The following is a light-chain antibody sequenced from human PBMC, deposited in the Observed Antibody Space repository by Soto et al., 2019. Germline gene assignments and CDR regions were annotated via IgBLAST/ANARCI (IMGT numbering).Light chain of an antibody. CDR2: DAS. V-gene: IGKV1-5*01. Sequence: DIQVTQSPSTLSASVGDRVTITCRAIQSISSWLAWYQQRPGKAPKLLISDASTLESGVPSRFSGSGSGTEFTLTISSLQSEDSALYYCQQYFNWPLTWTFGPGTRLEIK. CDR3: QQYFNWPLTWT. CDR1: QSISSW. J-gene: IGKJ5*01.